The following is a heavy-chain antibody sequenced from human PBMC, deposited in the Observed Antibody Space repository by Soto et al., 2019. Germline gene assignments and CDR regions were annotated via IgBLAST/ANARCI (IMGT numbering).Heavy chain of an antibody. CDR1: GFTFSSYW. D-gene: IGHD4-4*01. Sequence: GGSLRLSCAASGFTFSSYWMHWVRQAPGKGLVYVSAINSNGSSTYYADSVKGRFTISRDNSKNTLYLQMNSLRAEDTAVYYCVKDIPRRNRGFDPWGQGTLVTV. V-gene: IGHV3-64D*08. J-gene: IGHJ5*02. CDR2: INSNGSST. CDR3: VKDIPRRNRGFDP.